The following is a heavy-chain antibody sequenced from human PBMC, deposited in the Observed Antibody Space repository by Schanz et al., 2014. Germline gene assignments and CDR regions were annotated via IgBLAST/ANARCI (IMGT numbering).Heavy chain of an antibody. CDR2: ISGRGGRT. CDR3: AKDCPSDYGDHCFDF. D-gene: IGHD4-17*01. Sequence: EVQLVESGGGLVQPGGSVRLSCAASGFTFSNHAMSWVRQAPGKGLEWVSAISGRGGRTYYADSVKGRFTISRDNSKNTLYLQMNSLRAEDTAVYYCAKDCPSDYGDHCFDFWGQGTLVTVSS. V-gene: IGHV3-23*04. CDR1: GFTFSNHA. J-gene: IGHJ4*02.